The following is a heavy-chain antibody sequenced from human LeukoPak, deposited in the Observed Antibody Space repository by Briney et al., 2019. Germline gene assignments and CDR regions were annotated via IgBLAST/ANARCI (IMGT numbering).Heavy chain of an antibody. J-gene: IGHJ4*02. CDR3: ARGYCTSSSCYNDY. Sequence: GGSLRLSCVTSGFTFSTYAFHWVRQAPGKGLEWVATMPFDVNNKYYADSVRGRFTISRDNSKNTLYLQMNSLRAEDTAVYSCARGYCTSSSCYNDYWGQGTLVTVSS. CDR2: MPFDVNNK. D-gene: IGHD2-2*02. V-gene: IGHV3-30*04. CDR1: GFTFSTYA.